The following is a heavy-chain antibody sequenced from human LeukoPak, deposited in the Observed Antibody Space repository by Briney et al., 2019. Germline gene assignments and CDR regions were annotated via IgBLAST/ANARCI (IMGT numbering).Heavy chain of an antibody. D-gene: IGHD2-2*02. CDR3: ARADCATSCYIPDY. J-gene: IGHJ4*02. CDR2: IYSSGST. Sequence: KPSGTLSLTFPVSGGSISSYYWSWIRRPAGKGLEWIGRIYSSGSTNYNPSLKSRVTMSVDTSKKQFSLKLSSVTAADTAVYYCARADCATSCYIPDYWGQGTLVTVSS. CDR1: GGSISSYY. V-gene: IGHV4-4*07.